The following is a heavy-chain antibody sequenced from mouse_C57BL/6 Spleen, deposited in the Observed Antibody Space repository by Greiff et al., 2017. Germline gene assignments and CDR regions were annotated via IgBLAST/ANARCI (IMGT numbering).Heavy chain of an antibody. CDR1: GYTFTSYT. CDR2: INPSSGYT. V-gene: IGHV1-4*01. D-gene: IGHD3-2*02. CDR3: AREGTAQATPCAY. Sequence: VQLQQSGAELARPGASVKMSCKASGYTFTSYTMHWVKQRPGQGLEWIGYINPSSGYTKYNQKFKDKATLTADKSSSTAYMQLSSLTSEDSAVYYCAREGTAQATPCAYWGQGTLVTVSA. J-gene: IGHJ3*01.